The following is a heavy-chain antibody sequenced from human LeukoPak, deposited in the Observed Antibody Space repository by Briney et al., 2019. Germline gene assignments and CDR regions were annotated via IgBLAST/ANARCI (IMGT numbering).Heavy chain of an antibody. D-gene: IGHD3-22*01. CDR1: GGSISTNY. J-gene: IGHJ4*02. CDR3: ARDPKDFYDTSNYLYFDY. CDR2: IYYSGRT. V-gene: IGHV4-59*01. Sequence: PSETLSLTCTVLGGSISTNYWSWIRQPPGKGLEWIGYIYYSGRTNYNPSLKSRVTISIDTSKNQFSLKLSSVTAADTAVYYCARDPKDFYDTSNYLYFDYWGRGTLVTVSS.